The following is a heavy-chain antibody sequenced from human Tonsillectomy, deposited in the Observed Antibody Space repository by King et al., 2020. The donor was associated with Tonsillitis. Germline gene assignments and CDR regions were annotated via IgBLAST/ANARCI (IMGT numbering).Heavy chain of an antibody. J-gene: IGHJ2*01. D-gene: IGHD3-16*02. Sequence: QLVQSGGGVVQPGRSLRLSCAASGFTFSNYGMHWVRQAPGKGLEWVALIAYDASYENYADSVKGRFAISRDNSKNKLYLEMNSLRVEDTAVYYCAKDGIALSDLYFDLWGRGTLVTVSS. CDR1: GFTFSNYG. CDR2: IAYDASYE. V-gene: IGHV3-30*18. CDR3: AKDGIALSDLYFDL.